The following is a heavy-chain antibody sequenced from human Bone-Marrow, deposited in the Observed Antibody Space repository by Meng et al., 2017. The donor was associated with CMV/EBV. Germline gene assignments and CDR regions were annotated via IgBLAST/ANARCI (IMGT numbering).Heavy chain of an antibody. CDR1: GFAVTNYY. CDR2: IYSSGST. J-gene: IGHJ4*02. CDR3: ARYRGGLMYYFDL. V-gene: IGHV3-53*01. D-gene: IGHD3-10*01. Sequence: GESLKISCAASGFAVTNYYMSWVRQSPGKGLEWVSVIYSSGSTYFADSVKGRFTVSRDSSKNMLYLQMDSLRAEDTAVYYCARYRGGLMYYFDLWGQGSLVTVSS.